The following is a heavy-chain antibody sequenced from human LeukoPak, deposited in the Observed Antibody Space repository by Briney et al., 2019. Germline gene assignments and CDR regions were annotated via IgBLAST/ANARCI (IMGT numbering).Heavy chain of an antibody. Sequence: SETLSLTCTVSGGSISSYYWSWIRQPPGKGLEWIGYIYYSGSTNYNPSLKSRVTMSVDTSENQFSLKLSSVTAADTAVYYCARYQTPIAAAGSRYAFDIWGQGTMVTVSS. V-gene: IGHV4-59*01. CDR1: GGSISSYY. CDR2: IYYSGST. D-gene: IGHD6-13*01. CDR3: ARYQTPIAAAGSRYAFDI. J-gene: IGHJ3*02.